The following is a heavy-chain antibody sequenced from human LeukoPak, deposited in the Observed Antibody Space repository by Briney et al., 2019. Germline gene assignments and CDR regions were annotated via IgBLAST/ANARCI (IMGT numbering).Heavy chain of an antibody. V-gene: IGHV3-23*01. CDR3: AKRSPYTVVATHYYYYGMDV. J-gene: IGHJ6*02. Sequence: GGSLRLSCAASGFTFSNYALSWVRQAPGKGLEWVSAISGGGGSTYYADSVKGRFTISRDNSKNTLYLQMNSLRAEDTAVYYCAKRSPYTVVATHYYYYGMDVWGQGTTVTVSS. CDR2: ISGGGGST. D-gene: IGHD5-12*01. CDR1: GFTFSNYA.